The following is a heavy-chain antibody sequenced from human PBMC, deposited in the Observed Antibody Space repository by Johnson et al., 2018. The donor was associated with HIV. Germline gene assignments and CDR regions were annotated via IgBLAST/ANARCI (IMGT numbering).Heavy chain of an antibody. V-gene: IGHV3-20*04. J-gene: IGHJ3*01. D-gene: IGHD5-24*01. CDR3: ARGCRDGYTCDAFDV. Sequence: VQLVESGGGVVRPGGSLRLSCAASGFTFGDYGMSWVRQPPGKGLEWVSGTNCGGGTYSAGSVEGRFIISRDNSKNTLYLQMNRLRAEDTAVYFCARGCRDGYTCDAFDVWGQGTRVTVSS. CDR1: GFTFGDYG. CDR2: TNCGGGT.